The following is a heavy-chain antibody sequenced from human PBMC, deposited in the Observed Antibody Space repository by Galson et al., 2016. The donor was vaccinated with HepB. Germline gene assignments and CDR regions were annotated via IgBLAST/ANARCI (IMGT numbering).Heavy chain of an antibody. J-gene: IGHJ4*02. D-gene: IGHD3-3*01. CDR3: ARNVPVTIFGY. Sequence: SLRLSCAASGFTVSNNYMTWVRHAPGKGLEWVSLISSIGTTLYADSVKGRFTISRDSSKNTLYLQMNSLRPEDTAVYYCARNVPVTIFGYWGQGTLVTVSS. CDR1: GFTVSNNY. CDR2: ISSIGTT. V-gene: IGHV3-66*01.